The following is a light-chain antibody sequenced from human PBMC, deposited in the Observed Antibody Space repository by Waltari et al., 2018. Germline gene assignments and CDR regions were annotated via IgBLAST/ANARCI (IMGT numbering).Light chain of an antibody. V-gene: IGLV2-14*01. CDR1: SGDIGAYKY. CDR2: EVS. Sequence: QSALTQPASVSGSPGQSLTISCTGTSGDIGAYKYVSWYQNHPAKAPKLIIYEVSNRPSGVSNRFSGSKSGNTASLTISGLQTEDESHYYCCSYTTASTVVFGGGTKVTVL. CDR3: CSYTTASTVV. J-gene: IGLJ2*01.